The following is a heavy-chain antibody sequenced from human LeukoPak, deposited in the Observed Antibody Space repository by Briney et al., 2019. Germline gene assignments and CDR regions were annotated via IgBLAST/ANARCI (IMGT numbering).Heavy chain of an antibody. CDR1: GGSISSGGYY. CDR2: IYYSGST. D-gene: IGHD3-10*02. V-gene: IGHV4-31*03. Sequence: SETLSLTCTVSGGSISSGGYYWSWIRQHPGKGLEWIGYIYYSGSTYYNPSLKSRVTISVDTSKNQFSLKLSSVTAADTAMYYCARQTLFGELLSDADDNWFDPWGQGTLVTVSS. CDR3: ARQTLFGELLSDADDNWFDP. J-gene: IGHJ5*02.